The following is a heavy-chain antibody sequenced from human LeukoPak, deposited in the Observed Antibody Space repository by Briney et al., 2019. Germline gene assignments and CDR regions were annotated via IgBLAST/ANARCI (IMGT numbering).Heavy chain of an antibody. J-gene: IGHJ4*02. CDR3: ASLYDSSGYYFDY. V-gene: IGHV4-39*01. D-gene: IGHD3-22*01. CDR1: GGSISSSSYY. Sequence: PSETLSLTYTVSGGSISSSSYYWGWIRQPPGKGLEWIGSIYYSGSTYYNPSLKSRVTISVDTSKNQFSLKLSSVTAADTAVYYCASLYDSSGYYFDYWGQGTLVTVSS. CDR2: IYYSGST.